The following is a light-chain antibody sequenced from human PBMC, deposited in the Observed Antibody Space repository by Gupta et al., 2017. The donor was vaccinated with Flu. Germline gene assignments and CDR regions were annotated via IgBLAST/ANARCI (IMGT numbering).Light chain of an antibody. V-gene: IGKV3-20*01. CDR1: QSVRSDY. CDR3: QQYVSSSWT. CDR2: GAY. Sequence: EIVLTQSPDTLSLSPGERATLSCRASQSVRSDYLAWYQQKPGQAPRLLIYGAYYRATGIPDRFSGSGSGTDFTLTICRLEPEDSAVYYCQQYVSSSWTFGQGTKVEFK. J-gene: IGKJ1*01.